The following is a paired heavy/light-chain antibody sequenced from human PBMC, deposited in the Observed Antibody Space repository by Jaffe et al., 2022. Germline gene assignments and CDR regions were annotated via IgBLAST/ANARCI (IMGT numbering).Light chain of an antibody. V-gene: IGKV4-1*01. Sequence: DIVMTQSPDSLAVSLGERATISCKSSQSVFYSSNNTYSLAWYQQRPGQPPKLLIYWASTRKSGVPDRFTGRGSGTDFTLTISSLQAEDVAVYYCQQHYSAPLTFGGGTKVEIK. CDR3: QQHYSAPLT. CDR1: QSVFYSSNNTYS. J-gene: IGKJ4*01. CDR2: WAS.
Heavy chain of an antibody. V-gene: IGHV3-15*01. D-gene: IGHD2-15*01. CDR3: VTGDCTSSSGSCHAFDF. CDR2: IKRKIDGETT. J-gene: IGHJ3*01. CDR1: GFSFSHVW. Sequence: EVQMVESGGGLVKPGGSLRLSCAASGFSFSHVWMTWVRQAPGKGLEWVGRIKRKIDGETTDYAAPVKGRFTISRDDSRNTLYLQMNSLKIEDTAVYYCVTGDCTSSSGSCHAFDFWGQGTMVTVSS.